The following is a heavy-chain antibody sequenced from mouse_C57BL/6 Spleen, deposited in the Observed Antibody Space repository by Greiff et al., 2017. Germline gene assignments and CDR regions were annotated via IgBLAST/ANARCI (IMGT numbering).Heavy chain of an antibody. CDR1: GYTFTSYW. Sequence: QVQLQQPGAELVMPGASVKLSCKASGYTFTSYWMHWVKQRPGQGLEWIGEIDPSDSYTNYNQKFKGKSTLTVDKSSSTAYMQLSSLTSEDSAVYYGARWGDGSSWAWFAYWGQGTLVTVSA. D-gene: IGHD1-1*01. J-gene: IGHJ3*01. CDR2: IDPSDSYT. V-gene: IGHV1-69*01. CDR3: ARWGDGSSWAWFAY.